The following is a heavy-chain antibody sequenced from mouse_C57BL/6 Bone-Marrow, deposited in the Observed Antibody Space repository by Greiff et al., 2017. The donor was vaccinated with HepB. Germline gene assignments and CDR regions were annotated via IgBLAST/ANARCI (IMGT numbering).Heavy chain of an antibody. CDR3: TIYYYGPDWYFDV. D-gene: IGHD1-1*01. J-gene: IGHJ1*03. CDR1: GFNIKDDY. CDR2: IDPENGDT. V-gene: IGHV14-4*01. Sequence: EVMLQESGAELVRPGASVKLSCTASGFNIKDDYMHWVKQRPEQGLEWIGWIDPENGDTEYASKFQGKATITADTSSNTAYLQLSSLTSEDTAVYYCTIYYYGPDWYFDVWGTGTTVTVSS.